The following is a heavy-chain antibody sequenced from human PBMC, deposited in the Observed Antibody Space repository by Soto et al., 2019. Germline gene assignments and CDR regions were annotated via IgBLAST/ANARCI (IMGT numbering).Heavy chain of an antibody. CDR1: GYTFTSYA. Sequence: QVQLVQPGTEVKKPGASVKVSCKASGYTFTSYAISWVRQAPGQGLEWMGWINPYNGNTNYAQKLQGRVTMTTDTSTSTAYMELRSLRSDDTAVYYCARDTAMALPDAWGQGTLVTVSS. CDR2: INPYNGNT. V-gene: IGHV1-18*01. J-gene: IGHJ4*02. D-gene: IGHD5-18*01. CDR3: ARDTAMALPDA.